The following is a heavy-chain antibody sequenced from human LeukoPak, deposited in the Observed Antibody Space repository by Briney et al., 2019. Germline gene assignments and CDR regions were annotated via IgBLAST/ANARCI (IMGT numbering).Heavy chain of an antibody. CDR2: IYSGGST. Sequence: GGSLRLSCAASGFTFSSYAMSWVRQAPGKGLEWVSVIYSGGSTHYADSVKGRFTISRDNSKNTLYLQMNSLRAEDTAVYYCAEYNSDGGYLDYWGQGTLVTVSS. CDR1: GFTFSSYA. V-gene: IGHV3-23*03. CDR3: AEYNSDGGYLDY. J-gene: IGHJ4*03. D-gene: IGHD6-19*01.